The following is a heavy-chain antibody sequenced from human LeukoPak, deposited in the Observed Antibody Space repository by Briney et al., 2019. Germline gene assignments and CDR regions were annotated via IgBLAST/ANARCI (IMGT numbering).Heavy chain of an antibody. D-gene: IGHD2-2*01. V-gene: IGHV1-46*01. J-gene: IGHJ6*02. CDR2: INPTDGST. Sequence: ASVKVSCKASGYAFTSYYMHWVRQAPGQGLEWMGIINPTDGSTAYAQKFQGRVTMTRDTSTSTVYMELSSLRSEDTAVYYCARDLCSSTSCSPVGDDYGMDVWGQGTTVTVSS. CDR3: ARDLCSSTSCSPVGDDYGMDV. CDR1: GYAFTSYY.